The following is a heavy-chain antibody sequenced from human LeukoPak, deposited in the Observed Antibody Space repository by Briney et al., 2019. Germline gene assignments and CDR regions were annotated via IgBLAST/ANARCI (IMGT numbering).Heavy chain of an antibody. Sequence: GGSLRLSCAASGFTFSNYKMNWVRQAPGKGLEWVSYISRSGRTIYDADSVKGRFTISRDNAKNSLYLQMNSLRAEDTAVYYCARVYSGSWYFDLWGRGTLVTVSS. V-gene: IGHV3-48*03. CDR2: ISRSGRTI. J-gene: IGHJ2*01. CDR3: ARVYSGSWYFDL. D-gene: IGHD5-12*01. CDR1: GFTFSNYK.